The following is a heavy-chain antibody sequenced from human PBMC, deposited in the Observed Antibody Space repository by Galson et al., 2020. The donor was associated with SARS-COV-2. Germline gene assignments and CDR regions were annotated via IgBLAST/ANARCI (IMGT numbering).Heavy chain of an antibody. CDR1: GFSFSSYA. J-gene: IGHJ4*02. V-gene: IGHV3-23*01. Sequence: GESLKIYCAASGFSFSSYAMRWVRQPPGKGLEWVSAISASGGSTYYADSVKGRFTISRDNSKNTLYLQMNSLRAEDTAVYYCTMMVRGVQAADYWGQGTLVTVSS. D-gene: IGHD3-10*01. CDR2: ISASGGST. CDR3: TMMVRGVQAADY.